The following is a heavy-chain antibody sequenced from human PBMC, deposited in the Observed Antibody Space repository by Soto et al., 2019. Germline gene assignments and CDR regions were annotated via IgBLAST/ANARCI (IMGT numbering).Heavy chain of an antibody. J-gene: IGHJ3*01. V-gene: IGHV3-23*01. CDR1: GFTFYNYA. Sequence: EVQLLESGGGLVRPGGSLRLSCAASGFTFYNYAMNWVRQAPGKGLEWVSTISGGGDGTYYADSGKGRFTISRDNSRNTVYLQMISLRAEDTAVYYCAKKGLGSLATYCTTGDCHYAFDVWGQGTLVTVSS. CDR3: AKKGLGSLATYCTTGDCHYAFDV. CDR2: ISGGGDGT. D-gene: IGHD2-8*01.